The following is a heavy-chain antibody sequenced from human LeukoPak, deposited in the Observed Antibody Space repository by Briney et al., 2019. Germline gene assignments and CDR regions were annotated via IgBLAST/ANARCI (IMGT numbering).Heavy chain of an antibody. D-gene: IGHD2-15*01. CDR1: GGSISNYF. V-gene: IGHV4-59*12. Sequence: PSETLSLTCTVSGGSISNYFWSWIRQPPGKGLECIGYIYYSDSTNYNPSLKSRVTVSVDTSKNQFSLKLSSVTAADTAVYYCARGYCSGGSCYSYYYYNYMDVWGKGTTVTVSS. CDR2: IYYSDST. CDR3: ARGYCSGGSCYSYYYYNYMDV. J-gene: IGHJ6*03.